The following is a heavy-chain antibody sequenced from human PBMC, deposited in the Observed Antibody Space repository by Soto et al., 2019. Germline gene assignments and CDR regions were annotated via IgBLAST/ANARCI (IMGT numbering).Heavy chain of an antibody. V-gene: IGHV3-33*01. CDR1: GFTFSSYG. Sequence: GGSLRLSCAASGFTFSSYGMHWVRQAPGKGLEWVAVIWYDGSNKYYADSVKGRFTISRDNSKNTLYLQMNSLRAEDTAVYYCARDYKDYSRPRGYMDVWGKGTTVTVSS. D-gene: IGHD3-10*01. CDR3: ARDYKDYSRPRGYMDV. CDR2: IWYDGSNK. J-gene: IGHJ6*03.